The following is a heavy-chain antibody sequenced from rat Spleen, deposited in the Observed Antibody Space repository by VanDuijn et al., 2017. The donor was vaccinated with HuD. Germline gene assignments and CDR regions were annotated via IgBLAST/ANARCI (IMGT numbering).Heavy chain of an antibody. CDR2: ITYDVTTT. CDR1: GFTFSNYD. D-gene: IGHD1-5*01. Sequence: EVQLVESGGGLVQPGRSMKLSCAASGFTFSNYDMAWVRQAPTKGLEWVASITYDVTTTYYRDFVKGRFTISRDNAENTLYLQMDSLRSEDTATYYCAKRGYNLRYFDYWGQGVMVTVSS. CDR3: AKRGYNLRYFDY. V-gene: IGHV5-25*01. J-gene: IGHJ2*01.